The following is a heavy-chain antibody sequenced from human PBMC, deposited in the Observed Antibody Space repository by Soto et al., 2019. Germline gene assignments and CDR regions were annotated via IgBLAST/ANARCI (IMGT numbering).Heavy chain of an antibody. CDR2: ISGSGGNT. J-gene: IGHJ4*02. Sequence: EVHLLESGGGLVQPGGSLRLSCTASGFTFSIYAMSWVRQAPGKGLEWVSSISGSGGNTYYADSVKGRFTISRDNSKNTLYMQMSSLRGDDTAVYYCAKDPPLTNAAVHVPFDYWGQGTLVTVFS. CDR3: AKDPPLTNAAVHVPFDY. CDR1: GFTFSIYA. D-gene: IGHD6-13*01. V-gene: IGHV3-23*01.